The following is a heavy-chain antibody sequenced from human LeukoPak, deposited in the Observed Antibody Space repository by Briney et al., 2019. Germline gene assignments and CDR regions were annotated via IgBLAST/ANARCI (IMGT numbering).Heavy chain of an antibody. D-gene: IGHD2-8*01. CDR1: GFTFSSYG. J-gene: IGHJ4*02. CDR3: AKAVYCTNGVCYRGFDY. V-gene: IGHV3-23*01. CDR2: ISGSGGST. Sequence: GGSLRLSCAASGFTFSSYGMSWVRQAPGKGLEWVSAISGSGGSTYYADSVKGRFTISRDNSKNTLYLQMNSLRAEDTAVYYCAKAVYCTNGVCYRGFDYWGQGTLVTVSS.